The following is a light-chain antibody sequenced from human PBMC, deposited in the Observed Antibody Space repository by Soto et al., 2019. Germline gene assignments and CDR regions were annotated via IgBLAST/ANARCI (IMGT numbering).Light chain of an antibody. Sequence: QLVLTQSPSASASLGASVKLTCTLSSGHSSYAIAWHQQQPEKGPRYLMKLNSDGSHSKGDGIPDRFSGSSSGAERYLIISGLQSGVEVDFHFQPGGTGFLVFGTGT. CDR1: SGHSSYA. CDR3: QPGGTGFLV. V-gene: IGLV4-69*01. CDR2: LNSDGSH. J-gene: IGLJ1*01.